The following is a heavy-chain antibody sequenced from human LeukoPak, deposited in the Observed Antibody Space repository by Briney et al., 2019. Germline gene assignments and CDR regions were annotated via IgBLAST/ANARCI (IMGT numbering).Heavy chain of an antibody. J-gene: IGHJ4*02. D-gene: IGHD1-26*01. CDR1: GFIFNTHG. V-gene: IGHV3-30*18. CDR3: AKDRGSYVLDS. Sequence: GGSLRLSCVASGFIFNTHGMHWVRQAPGKGLEWVAFISFDGAIEDYVDSVKGRFTISRDNSKDMLYLQMDCLRAVDTAVYYCAKDRGSYVLDSWGQGSLVIVSA. CDR2: ISFDGAIE.